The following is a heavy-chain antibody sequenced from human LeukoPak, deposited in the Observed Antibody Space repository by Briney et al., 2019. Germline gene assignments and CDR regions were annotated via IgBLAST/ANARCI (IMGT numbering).Heavy chain of an antibody. D-gene: IGHD3-9*01. J-gene: IGHJ4*02. CDR1: GGSFSGYY. CDR3: ARGIRDYDILTGYNEVAGYDY. Sequence: PSETLSLTCAVYGGSFSGYYWSWIRQPPGKGLEWIGEINHSGSTNYNPSLKSRVTISVDTSKNQFSLKLSSVTAADTAVYYCARGIRDYDILTGYNEVAGYDYWGQGTLVTVSS. CDR2: INHSGST. V-gene: IGHV4-34*01.